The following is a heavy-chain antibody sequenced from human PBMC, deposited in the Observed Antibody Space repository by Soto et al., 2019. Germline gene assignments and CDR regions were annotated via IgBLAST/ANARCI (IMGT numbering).Heavy chain of an antibody. CDR2: IYPGDSDT. CDR3: ARRSLSLAYFDS. V-gene: IGHV5-51*01. J-gene: IGHJ4*02. D-gene: IGHD3-10*01. Sequence: PGESLEISCPGSGDIFTDYWIAWVRQMPGKGLEWMEIIYPGDSDTRYSPSFQGQVTISADKSISTAYLQWSSLRASDTAIYYCARRSLSLAYFDSWGQGTLVTVPS. CDR1: GDIFTDYW.